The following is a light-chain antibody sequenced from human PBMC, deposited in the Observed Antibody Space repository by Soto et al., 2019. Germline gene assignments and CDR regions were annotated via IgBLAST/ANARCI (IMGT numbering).Light chain of an antibody. CDR3: HQYNTWPPRFT. Sequence: EIVMTQSPAILSLSPGETATLSCRASQSVTTKLAWYQQRPGQTPRLLIYNASTRATAVPARFSGGGSVTEFSLTISSLQSDDFGVYYCHQYNTWPPRFTFGPWTKVDIK. CDR1: QSVTTK. V-gene: IGKV3-15*01. J-gene: IGKJ3*01. CDR2: NAS.